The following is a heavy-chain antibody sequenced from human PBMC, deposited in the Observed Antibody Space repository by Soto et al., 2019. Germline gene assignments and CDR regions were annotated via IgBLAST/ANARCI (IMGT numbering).Heavy chain of an antibody. CDR1: GFTFSSYA. J-gene: IGHJ4*02. V-gene: IGHV3-30-3*01. D-gene: IGHD3-16*01. CDR2: ISYDGSNK. Sequence: QVQLVESGGGVVQPGRSLRLSCAASGFTFSSYAMHWVRQAPGKGLEWVAVISYDGSNKHYADSVKGRFTISRDNSKNTLYLQMNSLRAEDTAVYYCARDLYWGPDEGFDYWGQGTLVTVSS. CDR3: ARDLYWGPDEGFDY.